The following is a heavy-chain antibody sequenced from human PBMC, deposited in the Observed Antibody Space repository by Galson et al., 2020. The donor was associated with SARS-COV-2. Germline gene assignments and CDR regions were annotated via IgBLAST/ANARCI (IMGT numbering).Heavy chain of an antibody. CDR3: ARGVVVPAAISGLSYYYYYYMDV. V-gene: IGHV3-13*01. CDR2: IGTAGDT. D-gene: IGHD2-2*02. CDR1: GFTFSSYD. J-gene: IGHJ6*03. Sequence: GGSLRLSCAASGFTFSSYDMHWVRQATGKGLEWVSAIGTAGDTHYPGSVKGRFTISRENAKNSLYLQMNSLRAGDTAVYYCARGVVVPAAISGLSYYYYYYMDVWGKGTTVTVSS.